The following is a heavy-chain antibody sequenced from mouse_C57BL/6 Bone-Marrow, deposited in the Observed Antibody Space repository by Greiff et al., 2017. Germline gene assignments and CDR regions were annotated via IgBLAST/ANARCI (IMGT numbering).Heavy chain of an antibody. J-gene: IGHJ2*01. V-gene: IGHV1-72*01. CDR1: GYTFTRYW. CDR3: AILGYSKGSWYFDY. D-gene: IGHD2-5*01. CDR2: IEPNSGGT. Sequence: QVQLQQPGAELVKPGASVKLSCKASGYTFTRYWMHWVKPRPGRGLEWIGRIEPNSGGTKYNEKFKSKATLTVDKPASTAYMQLISLTSEDSAVSYCAILGYSKGSWYFDYGGQGTTLTVSS.